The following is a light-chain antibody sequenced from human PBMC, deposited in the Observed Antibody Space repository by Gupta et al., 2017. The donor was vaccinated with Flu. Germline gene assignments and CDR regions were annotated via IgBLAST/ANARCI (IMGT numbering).Light chain of an antibody. CDR1: QNRLYSSNNKNY. Sequence: DIVMTQSPDSLAVSLGERATINCKSSQNRLYSSNNKNYLAWYQQKPGQPPKLLIYWASTRESGVPDRFSGRGSGTDFTLTISSLQAEDVAVYYCQQEDNSWYNFGQGTKLDIK. J-gene: IGKJ2*01. CDR3: QQEDNSWYN. CDR2: WAS. V-gene: IGKV4-1*01.